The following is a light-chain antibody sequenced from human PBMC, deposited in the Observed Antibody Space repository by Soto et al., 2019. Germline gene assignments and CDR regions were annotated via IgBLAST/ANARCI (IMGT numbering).Light chain of an antibody. Sequence: ERVMTQSPATLSVSPGERANLPCRASQSVSSDLAWYQQKPGQAPRLLIYGASTRATGIPARFSGSGSGTEFTLTISSLQSEDFAVYYCQQYNNWPPWTFGQGTKVDI. CDR2: GAS. J-gene: IGKJ1*01. V-gene: IGKV3-15*01. CDR1: QSVSSD. CDR3: QQYNNWPPWT.